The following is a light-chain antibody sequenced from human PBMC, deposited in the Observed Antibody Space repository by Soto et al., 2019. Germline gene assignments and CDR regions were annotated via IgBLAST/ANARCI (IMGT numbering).Light chain of an antibody. CDR3: TSYAGGSSHVV. Sequence: QSVLTQPASVSGSPGQSITLSCTGTSSDIGGYDYVSWYQRHPGKAPQLIIYDVNNRPSGVSNRFSGSKSGNTASLTISGLQAEDEADYYCTSYAGGSSHVVFGGGTKLTVL. J-gene: IGLJ2*01. V-gene: IGLV2-14*01. CDR2: DVN. CDR1: SSDIGGYDY.